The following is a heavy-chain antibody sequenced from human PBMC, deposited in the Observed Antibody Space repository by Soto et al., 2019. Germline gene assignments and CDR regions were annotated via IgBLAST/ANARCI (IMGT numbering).Heavy chain of an antibody. CDR2: IYYSGST. CDR1: GGSISSYY. Sequence: SETLSLTCTVAGGSISSYYWSWIRQPPGKGLEWIGYIYYSGSTNYNPSLKSRVTMTRDTSMSTAYMELSSLQSEDTAVYYCARGIKYGDYSRWFDPWGPGTLVTAPQ. V-gene: IGHV4-59*01. CDR3: ARGIKYGDYSRWFDP. D-gene: IGHD4-17*01. J-gene: IGHJ5*02.